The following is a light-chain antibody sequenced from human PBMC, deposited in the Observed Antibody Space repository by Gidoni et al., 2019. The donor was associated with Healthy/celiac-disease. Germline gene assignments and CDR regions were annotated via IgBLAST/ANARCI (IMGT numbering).Light chain of an antibody. V-gene: IGKV1-16*02. Sequence: DNQTAHSPSPLSASVGDRVTITGRASLDISNYLAWFQKRPWKAPKSLIYDAYSLQSGVPSKFSGSGSRTDFALTISSLQTEDFATYYCQLYNSYPLTFGGGTKVEI. CDR2: DAY. CDR1: LDISNY. CDR3: QLYNSYPLT. J-gene: IGKJ4*01.